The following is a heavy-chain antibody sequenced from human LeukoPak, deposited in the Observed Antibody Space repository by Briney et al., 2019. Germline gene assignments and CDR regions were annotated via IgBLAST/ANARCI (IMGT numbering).Heavy chain of an antibody. CDR2: IGRGGDTT. CDR1: GCTFYSYA. J-gene: IGHJ4*02. D-gene: IGHD2-8*01. V-gene: IGHV3-23*01. Sequence: GASLRLSCAASGCTFYSYAMSWVRQAPGKGLEWVSSIGRGGDTTYNADSVKGRFTISRDNSKNTLYLQMNSLRAEDTAVYYCARNGDYWGQGTLVTVSS. CDR3: ARNGDY.